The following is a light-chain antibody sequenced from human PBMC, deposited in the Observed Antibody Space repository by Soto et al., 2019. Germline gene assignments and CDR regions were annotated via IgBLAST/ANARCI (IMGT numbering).Light chain of an antibody. CDR2: DTS. V-gene: IGKV3-11*01. CDR3: QQRFSWPPT. CDR1: QSVSRY. Sequence: EIGLTQSPATLSLSPGDRATLSCRASQSVSRYFAWYQQKPGQAPRLLIHDTSTRATGVPDTFSGSGSGTELTLTISSLEPEDSAMYYCQQRFSWPPTFGGGTHVEIK. J-gene: IGKJ4*01.